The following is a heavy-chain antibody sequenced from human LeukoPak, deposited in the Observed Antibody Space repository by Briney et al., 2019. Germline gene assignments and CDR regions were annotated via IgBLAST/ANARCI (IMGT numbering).Heavy chain of an antibody. Sequence: GGSLRLSCAASGFTLSSYWMTWVRQAPGKGLEWVANIRQDGGEIYYVDSVKDRFTIPRDNAKNSLYLQMNSLRAEDTAVYYCARESGGSRNFDYWGQGTLVTVSS. J-gene: IGHJ4*02. V-gene: IGHV3-7*01. D-gene: IGHD2-15*01. CDR3: ARESGGSRNFDY. CDR2: IRQDGGEI. CDR1: GFTLSSYW.